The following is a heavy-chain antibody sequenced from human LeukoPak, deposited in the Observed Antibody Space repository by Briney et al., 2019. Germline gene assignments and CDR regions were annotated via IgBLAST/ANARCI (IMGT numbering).Heavy chain of an antibody. D-gene: IGHD3-9*01. Sequence: GGSLRLSCAASGFTFSSYWMHWVRQAPGKGLVWVSRINSDGSSTSYADSVKGRFTISRDNAKNTLYLQMNTLRAEDTAVYYCARDKRGHDILTGYYNTDAFDIWGQGTMVTVSS. CDR3: ARDKRGHDILTGYYNTDAFDI. CDR1: GFTFSSYW. J-gene: IGHJ3*02. CDR2: INSDGSST. V-gene: IGHV3-74*01.